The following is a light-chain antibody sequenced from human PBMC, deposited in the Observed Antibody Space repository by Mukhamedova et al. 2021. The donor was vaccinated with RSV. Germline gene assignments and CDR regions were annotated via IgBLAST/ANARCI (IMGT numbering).Light chain of an antibody. CDR3: QQYNRT. V-gene: IGKV1-5*03. CDR1: QSISSW. J-gene: IGKJ1*01. Sequence: GSQSISSWLAWYQQKPGKAPKLLIYKASSLESGVPSRFSGSGSGTEFTLTISSLQPDDFATYYCQQYNRTFGQGTKVEIK. CDR2: KAS.